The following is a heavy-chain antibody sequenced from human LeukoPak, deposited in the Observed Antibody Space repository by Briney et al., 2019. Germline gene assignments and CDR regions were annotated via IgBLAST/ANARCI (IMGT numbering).Heavy chain of an antibody. CDR2: IRSKAYGGTT. J-gene: IGHJ3*02. CDR1: GFTFGDYV. Sequence: GGSLRLSCTASGFTFGDYVMSWVRQAPGKGLEWVGFIRSKAYGGTTKNAASVKGRLTISRDDSRSIAYLQMNSLKTEDTAVYYCTRRYNYDSSGYYYVRDAFDIWGQGTMVTVSS. D-gene: IGHD3-22*01. CDR3: TRRYNYDSSGYYYVRDAFDI. V-gene: IGHV3-49*04.